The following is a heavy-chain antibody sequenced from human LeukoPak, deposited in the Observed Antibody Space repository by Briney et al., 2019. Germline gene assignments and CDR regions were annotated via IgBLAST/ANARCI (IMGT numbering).Heavy chain of an antibody. CDR3: ARDGEVVVAATRVYYYYHMDV. CDR2: INPNSGGT. Sequence: ASVKVSCKASGYTFTGYYMHWVRQAPGQGLEWMGWINPNSGGTNYAQKFQGRVTMTRDTSISTAYMELSRLRSDDTAVYYCARDGEVVVAATRVYYYYHMDVWGKGTTVTVSS. D-gene: IGHD2-15*01. J-gene: IGHJ6*03. CDR1: GYTFTGYY. V-gene: IGHV1-2*02.